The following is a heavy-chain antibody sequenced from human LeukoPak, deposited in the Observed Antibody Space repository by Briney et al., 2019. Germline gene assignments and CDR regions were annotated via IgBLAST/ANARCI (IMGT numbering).Heavy chain of an antibody. CDR2: ISSRSTYI. J-gene: IGHJ5*02. V-gene: IGHV3-21*01. D-gene: IGHD4-17*01. Sequence: GTLSLTCAVSGGSISSSNWWSWVRQAPGKWLEWVSSISSRSTYIYYADSVKGRFTISRDNAKNSLYLQMNSLRAEDTAVYYCARVGVYGDSDFDPWGQGTLVTVSS. CDR3: ARVGVYGDSDFDP. CDR1: GGSISSSN.